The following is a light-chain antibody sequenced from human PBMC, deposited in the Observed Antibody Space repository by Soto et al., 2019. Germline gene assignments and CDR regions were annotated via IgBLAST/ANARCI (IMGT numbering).Light chain of an antibody. CDR2: GAS. CDR1: QSVSSN. J-gene: IGKJ1*01. Sequence: EIVMTQSPATLSVSPGERATLSCRASQSVSSNLAWYQQKPGQAPRLLIYGASTRATGIPASFSGSGSGTEFTRTISSLQSEDLAVYYCQKYNTWPPTFGQGTKVEIK. CDR3: QKYNTWPPT. V-gene: IGKV3-15*01.